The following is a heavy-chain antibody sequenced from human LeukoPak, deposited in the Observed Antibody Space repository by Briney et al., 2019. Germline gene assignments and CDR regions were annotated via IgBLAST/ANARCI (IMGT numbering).Heavy chain of an antibody. J-gene: IGHJ6*02. D-gene: IGHD6-13*01. CDR1: GGSISSYY. CDR3: ARGEGGSSWTASNHYYYGMDV. Sequence: SETLSLTCTVSGGSISSYYWSWIRQPPGRGLEWIGYIYYSGGTNYNPSLKSRVTISVDTSKNQFSLKLSSVTAADTAVYYCARGEGGSSWTASNHYYYGMDVWGQGTTVTVSS. V-gene: IGHV4-59*08. CDR2: IYYSGGT.